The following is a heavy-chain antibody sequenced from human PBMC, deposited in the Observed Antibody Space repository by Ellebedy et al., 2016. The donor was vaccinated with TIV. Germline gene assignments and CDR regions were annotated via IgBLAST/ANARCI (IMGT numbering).Heavy chain of an antibody. V-gene: IGHV3-72*01. CDR1: GFTVSSNY. CDR2: IRSKAYGGTT. CDR3: ARERNYYFDL. Sequence: GESLKTSCAASGFTVSSNYMSWVRPAPGKGLEWVGFIRSKAYGGTTEYAASARGRFTISRDDSKNSLYLQMNSLKTEDTAVYYCARERNYYFDLWGRGTLVTVSS. J-gene: IGHJ2*01. D-gene: IGHD1-7*01.